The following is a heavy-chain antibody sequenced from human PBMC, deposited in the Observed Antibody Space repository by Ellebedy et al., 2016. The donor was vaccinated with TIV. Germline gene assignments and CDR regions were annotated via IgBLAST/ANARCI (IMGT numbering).Heavy chain of an antibody. CDR3: STEGVAEGLKAYYFYYAMDV. CDR2: ISYDGSNK. CDR1: GFTFSSYG. J-gene: IGHJ6*02. Sequence: GESLKISCAASGFTFSSYGMHWVRQAPGKGLEWVAVISYDGSNKYYADSVKGRFTIPRDNSKNTLFLQMNSLKTEDTGVYYCSTEGVAEGLKAYYFYYAMDVWGQGTTVTVSS. D-gene: IGHD2-15*01. V-gene: IGHV3-30*12.